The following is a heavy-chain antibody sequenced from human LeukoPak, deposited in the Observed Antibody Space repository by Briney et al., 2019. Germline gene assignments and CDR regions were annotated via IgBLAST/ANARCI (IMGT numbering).Heavy chain of an antibody. J-gene: IGHJ4*02. CDR3: ARGPHPSPYYYDSSGSRYFDY. CDR2: ISSSSSYI. V-gene: IGHV3-21*01. D-gene: IGHD3-22*01. Sequence: GGSLRLSCAASGFTFSSYSMNWVRQAPGKGLEWVSSISSSSSYIYYADSVKGRFTISRDNAKNSLYLQMNSLRAEDTAVYYCARGPHPSPYYYDSSGSRYFDYWGQGTLVTVSS. CDR1: GFTFSSYS.